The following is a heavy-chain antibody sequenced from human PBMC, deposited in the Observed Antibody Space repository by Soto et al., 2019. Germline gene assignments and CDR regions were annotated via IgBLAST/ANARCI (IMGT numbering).Heavy chain of an antibody. CDR2: IIPIFGTT. CDR3: ARDYYDSSGYPGY. V-gene: IGHV1-69*01. Sequence: QVQLVQSGAEVKKPGSSVKVSCEASGGTFRSYGITWVRQAPGQGLEWMGGIIPIFGTTNYAQKFQGRVRITADESTNIAYMELSSLRSEDTAVYYCARDYYDSSGYPGYWGQGTLVTVSS. D-gene: IGHD3-22*01. J-gene: IGHJ4*02. CDR1: GGTFRSYG.